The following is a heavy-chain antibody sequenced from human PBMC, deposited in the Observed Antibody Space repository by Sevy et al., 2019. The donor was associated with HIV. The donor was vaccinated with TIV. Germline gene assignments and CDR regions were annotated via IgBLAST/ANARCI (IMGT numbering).Heavy chain of an antibody. CDR2: ISAYNSNT. D-gene: IGHD2-8*01. V-gene: IGHV1-18*01. CDR3: AGRGYCTNGVCYFYGMDV. J-gene: IGHJ6*02. CDR1: GYTFTSYG. Sequence: ASVKVSCKASGYTFTSYGISWVRQAPGQGLEWMGWISAYNSNTNYAQKVQGRGTMTTDTSTSTAYMELRSLRSDDTAVYYCAGRGYCTNGVCYFYGMDVWGQGTTVTVSS.